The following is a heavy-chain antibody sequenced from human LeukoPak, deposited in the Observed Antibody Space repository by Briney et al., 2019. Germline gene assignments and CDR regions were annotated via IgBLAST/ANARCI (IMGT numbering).Heavy chain of an antibody. CDR3: AREDRYGGDYFDY. CDR1: GGSISSGDYS. J-gene: IGHJ4*02. Sequence: SETLSLTCTVSGGSISSGDYSWSWLRQPPGKGLEWIGYIYYSGSTYYNPSLKSRVTISVDTSKNQFSLKLSSVTAADTAVYYCAREDRYGGDYFDYWGQGTLVTVSS. V-gene: IGHV4-30-4*01. CDR2: IYYSGST. D-gene: IGHD3-16*01.